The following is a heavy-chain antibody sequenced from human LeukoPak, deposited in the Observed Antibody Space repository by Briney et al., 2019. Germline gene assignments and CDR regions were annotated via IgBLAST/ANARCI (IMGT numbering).Heavy chain of an antibody. CDR2: IYYSGST. J-gene: IGHJ4*02. CDR1: GGSISSGVYY. D-gene: IGHD2-2*01. Sequence: SQTLSLTCTVSGGSISSGVYYWSWIRQHPGKGLEWIGYIYYSGSTYYNPSLKSRVTISVDTSKNQFSLKLSSVTAADTAVYYCARGGYCSSTSCLDYWGQGTLVTVSS. CDR3: ARGGYCSSTSCLDY. V-gene: IGHV4-31*03.